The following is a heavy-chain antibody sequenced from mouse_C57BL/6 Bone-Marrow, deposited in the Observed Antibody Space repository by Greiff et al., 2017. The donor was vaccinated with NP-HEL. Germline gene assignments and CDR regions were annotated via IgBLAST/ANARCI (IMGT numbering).Heavy chain of an antibody. CDR1: GFTFSSYA. CDR2: ISDGGSYT. V-gene: IGHV5-4*01. J-gene: IGHJ3*01. D-gene: IGHD2-4*01. CDR3: GRGLGSWFAY. Sequence: EVQLVESGGGLVKPGGSLKLSCAASGFTFSSYAMSWVRQTPEKRLEWVATISDGGSYTYYPDNVKGRFTISRDNAKNNLYLQMSHLKSEDTAMYYCGRGLGSWFAYWGQGTLVTVSA.